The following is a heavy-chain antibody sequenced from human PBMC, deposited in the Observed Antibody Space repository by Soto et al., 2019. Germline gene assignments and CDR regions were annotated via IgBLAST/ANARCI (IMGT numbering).Heavy chain of an antibody. CDR1: GFTFSSYA. CDR3: ARARVGDYDSSGAFDI. CDR2: ISYDGSNK. Sequence: QVQLVESGGGVVQPGRSLRLSCAASGFTFSSYAMHWVRQAPGKGLEWVAVISYDGSNKYYADSVKGRFTISRDNSKNTLYLQMNSLRAEDTAVYYCARARVGDYDSSGAFDIWGQGTMVTVSS. V-gene: IGHV3-30-3*01. D-gene: IGHD3-22*01. J-gene: IGHJ3*02.